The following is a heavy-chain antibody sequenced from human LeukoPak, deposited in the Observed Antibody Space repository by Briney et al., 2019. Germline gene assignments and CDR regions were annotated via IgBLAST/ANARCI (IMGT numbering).Heavy chain of an antibody. CDR3: ASGTYYYDSSGYYYEAPFDY. CDR2: INTNTGNP. J-gene: IGHJ4*02. D-gene: IGHD3-22*01. CDR1: GYTFTSYA. V-gene: IGHV7-4-1*02. Sequence: GASVKVSCKASGYTFTSYAMNWVRQAPGQGLEWMGWINTNTGNPTYAQGFTGQFVFSLDTSVSTAYLQISSLKAEDTAVYYCASGTYYYDSSGYYYEAPFDYWGQGTLVTVSS.